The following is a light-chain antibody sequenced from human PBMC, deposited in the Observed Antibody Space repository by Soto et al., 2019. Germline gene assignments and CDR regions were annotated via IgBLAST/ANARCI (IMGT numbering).Light chain of an antibody. V-gene: IGKV1-5*03. CDR3: QQYNSYPWT. J-gene: IGKJ1*01. CDR1: QSISIW. CDR2: RAS. Sequence: DIQMTQSPSTLSASVGDRVTITCRASQSISIWLAWYQEKPGKAPKVLIYRASSLQSGVPSRFSGSGSGTEFTLTISTLQPDDFATYYCQQYNSYPWTFGRGTKVEVK.